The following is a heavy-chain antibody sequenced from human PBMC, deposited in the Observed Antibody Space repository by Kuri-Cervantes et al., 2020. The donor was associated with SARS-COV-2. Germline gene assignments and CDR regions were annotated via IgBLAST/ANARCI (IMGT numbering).Heavy chain of an antibody. J-gene: IGHJ4*02. D-gene: IGHD5-12*01. CDR1: GFSFSDYY. Sequence: GGSLRLSCAASGFSFSDYYMSWIRQAPGKGLEWASCISSSDESRHYADSVKGRFAISRDNTKNSLYLQMNSLRAEDTAVYYCARGISYSGYDLDYWGQGTLVTVSS. CDR3: ARGISYSGYDLDY. CDR2: ISSSDESR. V-gene: IGHV3-11*04.